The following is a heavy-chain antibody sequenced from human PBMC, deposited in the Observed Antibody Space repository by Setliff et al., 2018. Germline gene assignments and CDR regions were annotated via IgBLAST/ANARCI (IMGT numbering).Heavy chain of an antibody. Sequence: SETLSLTCSVSGASISGYYWGWIRQSPGTGLEWIGSVYYGGSASYNPSLKGRVAISVDTSRSQFSLELTSVTAADTALYYCARAGDTSGYYSGGGFDYWGQGTLVTVSS. D-gene: IGHD3-22*01. CDR1: GASISGYY. V-gene: IGHV4-59*01. J-gene: IGHJ4*02. CDR2: VYYGGSA. CDR3: ARAGDTSGYYSGGGFDY.